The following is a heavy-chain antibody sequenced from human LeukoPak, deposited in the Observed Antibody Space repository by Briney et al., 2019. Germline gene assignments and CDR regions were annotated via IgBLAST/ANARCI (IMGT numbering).Heavy chain of an antibody. V-gene: IGHV4-34*01. J-gene: IGHJ4*02. Sequence: SETLSLTCAVYGGSFSGYYWSWIRQPPGKGLEWIGEINHIGSTNYNPSLKSRVTISVDTSKNQFSLKLSSVTAADTAVYYCAREGYYYDSSGYYAYWGQGTLVTVSS. CDR2: INHIGST. CDR1: GGSFSGYY. CDR3: AREGYYYDSSGYYAY. D-gene: IGHD3-22*01.